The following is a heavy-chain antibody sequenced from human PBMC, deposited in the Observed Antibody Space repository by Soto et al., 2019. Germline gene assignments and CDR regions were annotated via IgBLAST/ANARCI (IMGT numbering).Heavy chain of an antibody. Sequence: EVQLVESGGGLVQPGGSLRLSCAASGFTFSNSEMNWVRQAPGKGLEWISYITSSGSTIYYADSVKSRFTISRDNAKNSLYLQMNSLRAEDTAVYYCARGNSPINIYWGQGTLVTVSS. CDR3: ARGNSPINIY. D-gene: IGHD2-21*01. CDR2: ITSSGSTI. V-gene: IGHV3-48*03. CDR1: GFTFSNSE. J-gene: IGHJ4*02.